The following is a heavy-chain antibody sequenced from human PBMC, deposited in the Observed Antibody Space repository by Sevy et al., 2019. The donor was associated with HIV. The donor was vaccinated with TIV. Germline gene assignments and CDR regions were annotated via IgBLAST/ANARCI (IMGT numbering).Heavy chain of an antibody. D-gene: IGHD6-13*01. V-gene: IGHV3-30*02. CDR2: IRYDGSDK. Sequence: GGSLRLSCTASGFTFSNFGMHWVRQVPGKGLEWVTFIRYDGSDKYYEASVKGRFTISRDDSMNTLYLQMDSLRPEDTAIYYCAKDLAGPGRRYFDYWGQGTLVTVSS. CDR3: AKDLAGPGRRYFDY. CDR1: GFTFSNFG. J-gene: IGHJ4*02.